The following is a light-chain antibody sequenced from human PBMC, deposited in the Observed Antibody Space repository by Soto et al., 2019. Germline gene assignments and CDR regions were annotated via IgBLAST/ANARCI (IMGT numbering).Light chain of an antibody. CDR1: QSVVIS. V-gene: IGKV3-15*01. CDR3: QQYNSWPIT. J-gene: IGKJ5*01. Sequence: EIVMTQSPATLSVSLGERATLSCRASQSVVISLAWYQQKPGQAPRLLIYGASARATGIPARFSGSGSGTDFTLTISGLHSEDSAVHYCQQYNSWPITFGQGTRLEIK. CDR2: GAS.